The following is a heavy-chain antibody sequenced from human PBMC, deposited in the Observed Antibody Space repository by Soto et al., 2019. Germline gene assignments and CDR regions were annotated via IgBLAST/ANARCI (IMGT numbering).Heavy chain of an antibody. CDR3: ARTSRYCSSASCPNWFDP. J-gene: IGHJ5*02. CDR1: GGSISSYY. Sequence: PSETLSLTCTVSGGSISSYYWSWIRQPPGKGLEWIGYIYYSGSTNYNPSLKSRVTISVDTSKNQFSLKLSSVTAADTAVYYCARTSRYCSSASCPNWFDPWGQGTLVTVSS. V-gene: IGHV4-59*01. CDR2: IYYSGST. D-gene: IGHD2-2*01.